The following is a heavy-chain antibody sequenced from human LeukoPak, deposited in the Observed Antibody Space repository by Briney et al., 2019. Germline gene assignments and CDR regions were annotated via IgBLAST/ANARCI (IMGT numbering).Heavy chain of an antibody. D-gene: IGHD3-22*01. CDR3: AREIGRPDYYDSSGYPDAFDI. CDR1: GFTVSSNY. V-gene: IGHV3-53*01. Sequence: GGSLRLSCAASGFTVSSNYMSWVRQAPWKGLEWVSVIYSGGSTYYADSVKGRFTISRDNSKNTLYLQMNSLRAEDTAVYYCAREIGRPDYYDSSGYPDAFDIWGQGTMVTVSS. CDR2: IYSGGST. J-gene: IGHJ3*02.